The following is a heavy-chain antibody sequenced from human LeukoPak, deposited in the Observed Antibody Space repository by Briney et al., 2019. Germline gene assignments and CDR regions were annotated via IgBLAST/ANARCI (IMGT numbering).Heavy chain of an antibody. CDR2: INPNSGGT. Sequence: ASVKVSCKASGYTFTGYYIHWVRQAPGQGVEWMGRINPNSGGTNYTQKFQGRVTMTKDTSISTAYMDLSRLRSDDTAVYYCARESYGTHDYWGQGTLVTVSS. CDR1: GYTFTGYY. J-gene: IGHJ4*02. CDR3: ARESYGTHDY. D-gene: IGHD4-17*01. V-gene: IGHV1-2*06.